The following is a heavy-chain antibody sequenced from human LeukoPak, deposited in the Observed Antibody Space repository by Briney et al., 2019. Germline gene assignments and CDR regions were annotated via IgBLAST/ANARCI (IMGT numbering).Heavy chain of an antibody. CDR2: IVVGSGNT. J-gene: IGHJ6*02. Sequence: ASVKVSCKASGFTFSNSAVQWVRQARGQRLEWIGWIVVGSGNTNYAQKFQERVTITRDMSTSTAYMELSSLRSEDTAVYYCASLVVPAANYYYYYGMDVWGQGTTVTVSS. CDR3: ASLVVPAANYYYYYGMDV. D-gene: IGHD2-2*01. V-gene: IGHV1-58*01. CDR1: GFTFSNSA.